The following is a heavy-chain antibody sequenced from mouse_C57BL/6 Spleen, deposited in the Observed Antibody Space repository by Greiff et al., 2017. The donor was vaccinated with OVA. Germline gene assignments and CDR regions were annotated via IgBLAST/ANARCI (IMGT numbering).Heavy chain of an antibody. CDR2: ISSGSSTI. J-gene: IGHJ4*01. V-gene: IGHV5-17*01. CDR1: GFTFSDYG. D-gene: IGHD1-1*01. CDR3: ANYYGSSDYAMGY. Sequence: EVQVVESGGGLVKPGGSLKLSCAASGFTFSDYGMHWVRQAPEKGLEWVAYISSGSSTIYYADTVKGRFTISRDNAKNTLFLQMTSLRSEDTAMYYCANYYGSSDYAMGYWGQGTSVTVSS.